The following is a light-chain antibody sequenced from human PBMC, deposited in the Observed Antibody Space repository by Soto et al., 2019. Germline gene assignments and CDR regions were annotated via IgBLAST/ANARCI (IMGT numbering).Light chain of an antibody. CDR1: QNISNW. Sequence: DIQMTQSPSTLSASVGDRVTITCRASQNISNWLAWYQQKPGKAPKLLIYKASILESGVPSRFSGSGSGTEFPLTISSLQPDDFAPYSWHQSNSYWTFGQGTKVEIK. J-gene: IGKJ1*01. CDR2: KAS. V-gene: IGKV1-5*03. CDR3: HQSNSYWT.